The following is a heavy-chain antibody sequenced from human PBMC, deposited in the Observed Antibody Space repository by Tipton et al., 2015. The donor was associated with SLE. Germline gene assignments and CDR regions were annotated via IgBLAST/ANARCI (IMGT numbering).Heavy chain of an antibody. CDR1: GGSISSGGYY. Sequence: LRLSCTVSGGSISSGGYYWSWIRQHPGKGLEWIGYIYYSGSTYYNPFLKSRVTISVDKSKNQFSLKLSSVTAADTAVYYCARDLAGAADYWGQGTLVTVSS. V-gene: IGHV4-31*03. J-gene: IGHJ4*02. CDR3: ARDLAGAADY. D-gene: IGHD6-25*01. CDR2: IYYSGST.